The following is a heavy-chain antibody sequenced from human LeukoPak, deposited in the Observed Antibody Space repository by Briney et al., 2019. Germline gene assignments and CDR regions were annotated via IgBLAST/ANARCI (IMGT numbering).Heavy chain of an antibody. V-gene: IGHV1-2*02. CDR2: IHPRSGYT. CDR1: GYSFTAFY. Sequence: GASVKVSCKASGYSFTAFYIHWVRQAPGQGLEWMGWIHPRSGYTRYAQKFQGRVTMARDTSISTVYMDLSSLGSDDKAVYYCARDGEYGTGSYYRGSLDYWGQGILVTASS. J-gene: IGHJ4*02. D-gene: IGHD3-10*01. CDR3: ARDGEYGTGSYYRGSLDY.